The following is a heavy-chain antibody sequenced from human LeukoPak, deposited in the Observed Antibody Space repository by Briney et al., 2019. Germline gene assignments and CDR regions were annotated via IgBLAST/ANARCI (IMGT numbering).Heavy chain of an antibody. CDR3: ARQHPSGRGSGLGC. D-gene: IGHD2-15*01. J-gene: IGHJ4*02. CDR2: IYYSGIT. CDR1: GFSISGYY. V-gene: IGHV4-59*08. Sequence: SGTLSLTCTGSGFSISGYYWSWMRQPPGKGLVWLGYIYYSGITNDTPSLKSRVTISVDTSKNQFSLKLSSVTAADTAVYYCARQHPSGRGSGLGCWGQGTLVIVSS.